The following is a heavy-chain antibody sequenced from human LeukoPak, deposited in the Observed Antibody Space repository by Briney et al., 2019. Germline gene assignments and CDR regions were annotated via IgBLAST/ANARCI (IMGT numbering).Heavy chain of an antibody. V-gene: IGHV3-30*18. CDR3: AKNRVGATYPDASDI. CDR1: GFTFSSYG. J-gene: IGHJ3*02. Sequence: PGGSLRLSCAASGFTFSSYGMHWVRQAPGKGLEWVAVISYDGSNKYYADSVKGRFTISRDNSKNTLYLQMNSLRAEDTAVYYCAKNRVGATYPDASDIWGQGTMVTVSS. D-gene: IGHD1-26*01. CDR2: ISYDGSNK.